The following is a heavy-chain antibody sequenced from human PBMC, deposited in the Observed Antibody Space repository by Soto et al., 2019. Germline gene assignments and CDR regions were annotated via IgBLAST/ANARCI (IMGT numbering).Heavy chain of an antibody. D-gene: IGHD5-18*01. CDR2: IRGSGGST. CDR3: AKGVGYSYGSYDLGY. CDR1: GFTFSSYA. J-gene: IGHJ4*02. V-gene: IGHV3-23*01. Sequence: EVPLLESGGGLVQPGGSLRLSCAAPGFTFSSYAMSWVRQAPGKGLEWVSAIRGSGGSTYYAGSVKGRFTISRDNSKYTVYLQMNSRRAEYTAVYYCAKGVGYSYGSYDLGYGGQGTRVTVSS.